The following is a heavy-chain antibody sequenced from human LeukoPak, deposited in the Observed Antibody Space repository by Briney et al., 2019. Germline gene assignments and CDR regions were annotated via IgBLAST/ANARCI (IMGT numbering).Heavy chain of an antibody. J-gene: IGHJ6*02. V-gene: IGHV4-34*01. D-gene: IGHD2-15*01. CDR2: INHSGST. CDR1: GGSFSGYY. CDR3: ARGGLRYYYYYGMDV. Sequence: PSETLSLTCAVYGGSFSGYYWSWIRRPPGKGLEWIGEINHSGSTNYNPSLKSRVTISVDTSKNQFSLKLSSVTAADAAVYYCARGGLRYYYYYGMDVWGQGTTVTVSS.